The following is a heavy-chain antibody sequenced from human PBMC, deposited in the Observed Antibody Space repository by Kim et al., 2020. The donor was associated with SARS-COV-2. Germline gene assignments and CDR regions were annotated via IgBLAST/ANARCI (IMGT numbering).Heavy chain of an antibody. Sequence: TPSLKSRATISVDASKNQFALKLSSVTAADTAVYCCARVGLSHYYYGMDVWGQGTTVTVSS. D-gene: IGHD3-16*02. J-gene: IGHJ6*02. V-gene: IGHV4-34*04. CDR3: ARVGLSHYYYGMDV.